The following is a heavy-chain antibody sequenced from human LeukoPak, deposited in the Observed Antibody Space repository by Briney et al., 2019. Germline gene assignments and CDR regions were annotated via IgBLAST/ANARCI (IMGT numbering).Heavy chain of an antibody. J-gene: IGHJ4*02. D-gene: IGHD2-15*01. V-gene: IGHV3-11*01. CDR2: ISSSGSTI. Sequence: GGSLRLSCEASGFTFSDYYMSWIRQAPGKGLEWVSYISSSGSTIYYADSVKGRFTISRDNAKNSLYLQMNSLRAEDTAVYYCARADPHCSGGSCFRPLDYWGQGTLVTVSS. CDR3: ARADPHCSGGSCFRPLDY. CDR1: GFTFSDYY.